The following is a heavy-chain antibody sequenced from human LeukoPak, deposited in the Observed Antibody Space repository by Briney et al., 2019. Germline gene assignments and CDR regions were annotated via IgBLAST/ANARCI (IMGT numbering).Heavy chain of an antibody. Sequence: SETLSLTCAVYGGSFSNYYWSWIRQPPGKGLEWIGEINHSGSTNYNPSLKSRVTISVDTSKNQFSLKLSSVTAADTAVYYCARGRGIVVVPAAIFPPYYFDYWGQGTLVTVSS. V-gene: IGHV4-34*01. CDR3: ARGRGIVVVPAAIFPPYYFDY. D-gene: IGHD2-2*02. CDR1: GGSFSNYY. J-gene: IGHJ4*02. CDR2: INHSGST.